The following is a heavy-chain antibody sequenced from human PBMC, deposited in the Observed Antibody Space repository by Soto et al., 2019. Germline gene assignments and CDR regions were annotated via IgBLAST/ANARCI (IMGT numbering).Heavy chain of an antibody. CDR3: ARGDYLNRSGYYYFQH. V-gene: IGHV4-30-4*01. CDR2: ISYSGNT. CDR1: GDSVTSGDYY. Sequence: QVQLQESGPGLVKPSQTLSLTCSFSGDSVTSGDYYLTWVRQYPGKVLEWIGYISYSGNTAYKPSLSIRLTISLDTSKNHFSLKLPAATAADTAVYHCARGDYLNRSGYYYFQHWGQGTPVTVSS. J-gene: IGHJ1*01. D-gene: IGHD3-22*01.